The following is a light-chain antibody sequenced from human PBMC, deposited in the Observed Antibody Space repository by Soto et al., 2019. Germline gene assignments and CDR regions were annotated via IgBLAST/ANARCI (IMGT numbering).Light chain of an antibody. CDR2: GAS. V-gene: IGKV3D-7*01. Sequence: EIVMPQSPATLSVSPGARATLSCRASQSVRSSYLAWYQQKPGQAPRLLIYGASTRATGIPARFSGSGSGTDFTLTISSLQPEDFATYYCQQANSFPITFGQGTRLEIK. J-gene: IGKJ5*01. CDR3: QQANSFPIT. CDR1: QSVRSSY.